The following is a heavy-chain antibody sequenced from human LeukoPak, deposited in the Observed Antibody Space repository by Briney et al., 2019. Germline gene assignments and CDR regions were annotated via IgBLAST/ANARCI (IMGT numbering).Heavy chain of an antibody. CDR1: GLTFSSYR. CDR2: LSSSSSYI. D-gene: IGHD2-15*01. Sequence: GGPLRLFCAASGLTFSSYRKNWVRQATGEGLECVSSLSSSSSYIYYADSVKGRYTIPRDNAKNSLYLQMNSLRAEDTAVYYCAREREPDIVVVVAADRVFDIWGQGTMVTVSS. V-gene: IGHV3-21*01. J-gene: IGHJ3*02. CDR3: AREREPDIVVVVAADRVFDI.